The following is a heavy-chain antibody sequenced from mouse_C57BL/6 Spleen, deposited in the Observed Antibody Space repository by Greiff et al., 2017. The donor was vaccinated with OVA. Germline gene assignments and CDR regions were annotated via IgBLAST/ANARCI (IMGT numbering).Heavy chain of an antibody. J-gene: IGHJ2*01. D-gene: IGHD2-3*01. CDR1: GYTFTDYN. Sequence: EVQLQESGPELVKPGASVKMSCKASGYTFTDYNMHWVKQSHGKSLEWIGYINPNNGGTSYNQKFKGKATLTVNKSSSTAYMELRSLTSEDSAVYYCARREVDGYYHYFDYWGQGTTLTVSS. CDR3: ARREVDGYYHYFDY. CDR2: INPNNGGT. V-gene: IGHV1-22*01.